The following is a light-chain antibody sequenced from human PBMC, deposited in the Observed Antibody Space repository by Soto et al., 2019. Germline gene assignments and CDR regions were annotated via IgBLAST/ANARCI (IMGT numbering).Light chain of an antibody. Sequence: QSALTQPASMSGSPGQSITISCTGTRSGIGTYNYLSWYQQHPGKAPRLVISDVSNRPSGVSNRFSGSKSGNTASLTITGLQSEDEADYYCMSYTTTSSFVFGSGTKVTVL. CDR2: DVS. V-gene: IGLV2-14*03. J-gene: IGLJ1*01. CDR3: MSYTTTSSFV. CDR1: RSGIGTYNY.